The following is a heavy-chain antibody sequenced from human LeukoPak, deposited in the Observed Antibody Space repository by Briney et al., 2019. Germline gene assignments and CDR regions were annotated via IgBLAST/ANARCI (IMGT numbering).Heavy chain of an antibody. V-gene: IGHV4-4*07. Sequence: SETLSLTCTVSGGSISGYYWSWIRQPAEKGLEWIGRIYTSGSTNLNPSLKSRVTMSLDTSKNQFSLKLTSVTAADTAVYYCARDFIMVGATSFDYWGQGSLVTVSS. CDR2: IYTSGST. J-gene: IGHJ4*02. D-gene: IGHD1-26*01. CDR3: ARDFIMVGATSFDY. CDR1: GGSISGYY.